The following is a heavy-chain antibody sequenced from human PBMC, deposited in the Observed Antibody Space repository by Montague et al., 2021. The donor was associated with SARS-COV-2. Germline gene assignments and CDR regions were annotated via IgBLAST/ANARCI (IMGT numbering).Heavy chain of an antibody. CDR1: GGSISSYY. J-gene: IGHJ4*02. CDR2: IYYSGST. D-gene: IGHD3-22*01. Sequence: SETLSLTCTVSGGSISSYYWSWIRQPPGKGLEWIGYIYYSGSTNYNPSPKSRVTISVDTSKDQFSLKLSSVTAADTAVYYCARIWYSSGYQGIYYFDYWGQGTLVTVSS. CDR3: ARIWYSSGYQGIYYFDY. V-gene: IGHV4-59*01.